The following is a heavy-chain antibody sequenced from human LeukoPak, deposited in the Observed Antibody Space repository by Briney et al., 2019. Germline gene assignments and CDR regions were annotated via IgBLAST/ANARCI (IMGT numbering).Heavy chain of an antibody. CDR1: GGTFSSYA. D-gene: IGHD1-26*01. Sequence: ASVKVSCKASGGTFSSYAISWVRQAPGQGLEWMGRIIPILGIANYAQKFQGRVTITTDKSTGTAYMELSSPRSEDTAVYYCAIVGATTFDYWGQGTLVTVSS. CDR3: AIVGATTFDY. CDR2: IIPILGIA. V-gene: IGHV1-69*04. J-gene: IGHJ4*02.